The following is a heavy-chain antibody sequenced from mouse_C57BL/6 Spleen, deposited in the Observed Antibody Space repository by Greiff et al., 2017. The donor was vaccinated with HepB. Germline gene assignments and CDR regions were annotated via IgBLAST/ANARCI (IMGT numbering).Heavy chain of an antibody. CDR2: ISYDGSN. J-gene: IGHJ2*01. CDR3: ARENWERVDY. Sequence: VQLKESGPGLVKPSQSLSLTCSVTGYSITSGYYWNWIRQFPGNKLEWMGYISYDGSNNYNPSLKNRISITRDTSKNQFFLKLNSVTTEDTATYYCARENWERVDYWGQGTTLTVSS. D-gene: IGHD4-1*01. V-gene: IGHV3-6*01. CDR1: GYSITSGYY.